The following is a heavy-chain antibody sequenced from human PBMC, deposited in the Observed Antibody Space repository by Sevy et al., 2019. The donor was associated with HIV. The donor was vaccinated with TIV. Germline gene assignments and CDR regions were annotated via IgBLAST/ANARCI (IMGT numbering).Heavy chain of an antibody. CDR1: GYTFTGYY. Sequence: ASVKVSCKAAGYTFTGYYMHWVRQAPGQGLEWMGWINPNSGGTNYAQKFQGRVTMTRDTSISTAYMELSRLRSDDTAVYYCYIVVVPAASELGFDPWGQGTLVTVSS. J-gene: IGHJ5*02. CDR2: INPNSGGT. V-gene: IGHV1-2*02. D-gene: IGHD2-2*01. CDR3: YIVVVPAASELGFDP.